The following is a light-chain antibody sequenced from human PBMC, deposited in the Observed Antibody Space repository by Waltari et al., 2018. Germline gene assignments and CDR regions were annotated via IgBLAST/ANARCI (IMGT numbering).Light chain of an antibody. CDR1: QSVTSNF. CDR2: GTS. V-gene: IGKV3-20*01. CDR3: QQSGSSPT. Sequence: EIVLTQSPGTLSLSPGERATLSCRAIQSVTSNFLAWYQQKPGQAPRLFIRGTSTRATGIPDRFSGSGSGTDFTLTISRLEPEDFAVYYCQQSGSSPTFGGGTKVEIK. J-gene: IGKJ4*01.